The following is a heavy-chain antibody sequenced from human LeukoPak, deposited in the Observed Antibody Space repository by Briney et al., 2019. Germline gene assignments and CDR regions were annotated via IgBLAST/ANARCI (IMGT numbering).Heavy chain of an antibody. J-gene: IGHJ1*01. D-gene: IGHD2-15*01. V-gene: IGHV3-33*01. CDR3: ARDRVVAATQYFQH. CDR1: GFTFSSYG. CDR2: ILSDGSKE. Sequence: GGSLRLSCAASGFTFSSYGMHWVRQAPGKGLEWVAVILSDGSKEFYTDSVKGRFTISRDNSKNTLYLQMNSLRAEDTAVYYCARDRVVAATQYFQHWGQGTLVTVSS.